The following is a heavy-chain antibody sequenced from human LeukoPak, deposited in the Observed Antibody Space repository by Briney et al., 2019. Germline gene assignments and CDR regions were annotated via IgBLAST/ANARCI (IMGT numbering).Heavy chain of an antibody. J-gene: IGHJ4*02. CDR3: AKGPEDNLRYFDWFFYYFDY. Sequence: GGSLRLSCAASGFTFSSYAMSWVRQAPGKGLEWVSAISGSGGSTYYADSVKGRLTISRDNSKNTLYLQMNSLRAEDTAVYYCAKGPEDNLRYFDWFFYYFDYWGQGTLVTVSS. CDR1: GFTFSSYA. D-gene: IGHD3-9*01. V-gene: IGHV3-23*01. CDR2: ISGSGGST.